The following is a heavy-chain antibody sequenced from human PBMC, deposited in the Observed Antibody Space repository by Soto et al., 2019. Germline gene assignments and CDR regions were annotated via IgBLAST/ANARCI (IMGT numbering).Heavy chain of an antibody. V-gene: IGHV1-2*02. CDR3: ARYYYDSSVEVRFDY. Sequence: ASVKVSCKXSGYTFTGYYMHWVRQAPGQGLEWMGWINPNSGGTNYAQKFQGRVTMTRDTSISTAYMELSRLRSDGTAVYYCARYYYDSSVEVRFDYWGQGTLVTVSS. CDR2: INPNSGGT. D-gene: IGHD3-22*01. CDR1: GYTFTGYY. J-gene: IGHJ4*02.